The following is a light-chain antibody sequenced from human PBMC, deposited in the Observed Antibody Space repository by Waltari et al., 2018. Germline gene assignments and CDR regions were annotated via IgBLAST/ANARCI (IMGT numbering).Light chain of an antibody. CDR1: SSNIGAGYD. CDR3: QAYDSCLGGSGVV. V-gene: IGLV1-40*01. J-gene: IGLJ2*01. Sequence: QSVLTQPPSVSGAPGQRVTISCTGSSSNIGAGYDVHWYQQLPGTAPKLLIHGNSNRPSGVPDRFYGVKSGNSASLAITGLQADDAAEYYCQAYDSCLGGSGVVFGGGTKLTVL. CDR2: GNS.